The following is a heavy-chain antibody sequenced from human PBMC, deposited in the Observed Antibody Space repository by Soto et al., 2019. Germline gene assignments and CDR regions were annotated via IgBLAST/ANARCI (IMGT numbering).Heavy chain of an antibody. D-gene: IGHD3-10*01. Sequence: SVKVSCKASGGTFSSYAISWVRQAPGQGLEWMGGIIPIFGTANYAQKFQGRATITADESTSTAYMELSSLRSEDTAVYYCARVRFDYGSGSFYYGMDVWGQGTTVT. CDR1: GGTFSSYA. CDR2: IIPIFGTA. J-gene: IGHJ6*02. V-gene: IGHV1-69*13. CDR3: ARVRFDYGSGSFYYGMDV.